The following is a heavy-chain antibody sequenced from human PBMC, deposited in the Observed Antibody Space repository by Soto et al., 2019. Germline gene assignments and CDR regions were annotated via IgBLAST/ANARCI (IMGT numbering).Heavy chain of an antibody. J-gene: IGHJ6*02. D-gene: IGHD6-19*01. V-gene: IGHV3-23*01. Sequence: EVQLLESGGELVQPGGSLRLSCAASGFTFSSYAMSWVRQAPGKGLEWVSGIGGGGTDTYYAKSVRGGLTTTRDNSDNTLYLQMNRLRDEDPAVYCCAKWGAIALAGHDSFGMDVWGQGTMVAVSS. CDR3: AKWGAIALAGHDSFGMDV. CDR2: IGGGGTDT. CDR1: GFTFSSYA.